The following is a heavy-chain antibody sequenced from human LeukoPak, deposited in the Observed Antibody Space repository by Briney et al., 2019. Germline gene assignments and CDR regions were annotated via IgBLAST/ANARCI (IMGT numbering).Heavy chain of an antibody. CDR2: IYHSGST. Sequence: SETLSLTCTVSGYSISSGYYWGWIRQPPGKGLEWIGSIYHSGSTYYNPSLKSRVTISVDTSKNQFSLKLSSVTAADTAVYYCARENSGYWNVYDYWGQGTLVTVSS. CDR3: ARENSGYWNVYDY. J-gene: IGHJ4*02. D-gene: IGHD5-12*01. V-gene: IGHV4-38-2*02. CDR1: GYSISSGYY.